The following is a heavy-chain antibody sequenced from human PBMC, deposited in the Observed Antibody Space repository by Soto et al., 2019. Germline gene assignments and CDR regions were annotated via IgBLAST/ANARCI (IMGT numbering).Heavy chain of an antibody. J-gene: IGHJ3*02. D-gene: IGHD1-26*01. Sequence: EVQLLESGGGLVQPGGSLRLSCAASGFTFSSYAMSWVRQAPGKGLEWVSAISGSGGSTYYADSVKGRFTISRDNSKNTLYLQMNSLRAEDTAVYYCAKDWTKWELRFGNHAFDIWGQGTMVTVSS. CDR2: ISGSGGST. CDR1: GFTFSSYA. V-gene: IGHV3-23*01. CDR3: AKDWTKWELRFGNHAFDI.